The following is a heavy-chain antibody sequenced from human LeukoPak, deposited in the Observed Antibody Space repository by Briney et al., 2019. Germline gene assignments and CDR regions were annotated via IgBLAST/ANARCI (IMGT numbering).Heavy chain of an antibody. Sequence: SETLSLTCTVSGGSISSGDYYWSWIRQPPGKGLEWIGYIYYSGSTNYNPSLKSRVTISVDTSKNQFSLKLSSVTAADTAVYYCARVGNSYGYYMDVWGKGTTVTVSS. CDR1: GGSISSGDYY. D-gene: IGHD5-18*01. CDR3: ARVGNSYGYYMDV. J-gene: IGHJ6*03. V-gene: IGHV4-61*08. CDR2: IYYSGST.